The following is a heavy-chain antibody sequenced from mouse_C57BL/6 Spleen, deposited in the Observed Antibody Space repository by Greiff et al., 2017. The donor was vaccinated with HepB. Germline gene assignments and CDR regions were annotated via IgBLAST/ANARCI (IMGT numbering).Heavy chain of an antibody. D-gene: IGHD1-1*01. CDR2: INPSSGYT. V-gene: IGHV1-7*01. CDR1: GSTFTSYW. Sequence: VQLQQSGAELAKPGASVKLSCKASGSTFTSYWMHWVKQRPGQGLVWIGYINPSSGYTTYNQKFKDKATLTADKSSSTAYMQLSSLTYEDSEVEYCYDGSSHWYVDVWGKGTTVTVSS. J-gene: IGHJ1*03. CDR3: YDGSSHWYVDV.